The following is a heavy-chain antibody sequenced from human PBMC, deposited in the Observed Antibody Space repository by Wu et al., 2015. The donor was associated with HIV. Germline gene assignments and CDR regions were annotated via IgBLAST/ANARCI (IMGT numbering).Heavy chain of an antibody. CDR2: INPSGGST. J-gene: IGHJ4*02. V-gene: IGHV1-46*01. Sequence: QVQLVQSGAEVKKPGASVKVSCKASGYIFTTYYMHWVRQAPGQGLEWMGVINPSGGSTTYTQKFQDRVTMTRDTSTTTVYMKLSGLRSEDTAIYYCARDGGRGYNYASLDYWGQGTPVTVS. CDR3: ARDGGRGYNYASLDY. CDR1: GYIFTTYY. D-gene: IGHD5-18*01.